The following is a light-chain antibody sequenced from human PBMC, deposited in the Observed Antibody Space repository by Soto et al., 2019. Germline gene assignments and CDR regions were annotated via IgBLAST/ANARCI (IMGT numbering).Light chain of an antibody. CDR3: QQYGSSPRT. J-gene: IGKJ2*01. Sequence: EIVLTQSPGTLSLSPGERATLSCRASQSVRSNHLAWYQQKPGQAPRLLIYDASSRDTAIPDRFSGSGSGTDLTITISRLEPEDFTVYSCQQYGSSPRTFGRGTKLEI. CDR2: DAS. V-gene: IGKV3-20*01. CDR1: QSVRSNH.